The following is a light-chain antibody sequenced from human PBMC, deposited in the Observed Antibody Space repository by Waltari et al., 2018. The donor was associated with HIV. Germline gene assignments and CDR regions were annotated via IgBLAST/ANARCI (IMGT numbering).Light chain of an antibody. CDR1: RTVFYSSDNQNY. CDR2: WAS. V-gene: IGKV4-1*01. CDR3: QQYFTVPPT. Sequence: DIVMTQSPDSLAVSLGERATLNCTSSRTVFYSSDNQNYLAWYLQRPGQSPKVLIFWASTRAYGVPDRFSGSRSGTNFSLTLSSLQADDVGIYYCQQYFTVPPTFGGGTKVEI. J-gene: IGKJ4*01.